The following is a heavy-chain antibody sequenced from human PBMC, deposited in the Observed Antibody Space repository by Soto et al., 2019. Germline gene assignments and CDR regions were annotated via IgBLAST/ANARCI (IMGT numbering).Heavy chain of an antibody. CDR2: ISYSGDRT. J-gene: IGHJ6*02. CDR1: GFTFNNYA. D-gene: IGHD2-15*01. V-gene: IGHV3-23*01. Sequence: GGSLRLSCAASGFTFNNYAMSWVRQAPGKGLEWVSAISYSGDRTFYADSAKGRFTISRDNTKNTLYLEMKSLRAEDTAIYYCAKVTIEVSAPGTAVWGQGATVTVSS. CDR3: AKVTIEVSAPGTAV.